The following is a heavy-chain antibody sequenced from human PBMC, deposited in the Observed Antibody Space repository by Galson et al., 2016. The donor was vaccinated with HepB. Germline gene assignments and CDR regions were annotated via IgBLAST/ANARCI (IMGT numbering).Heavy chain of an antibody. CDR1: GFTFDDAW. CDR3: TTAQLGAGNYYNVDY. V-gene: IGHV3-15*01. Sequence: SLRLSCAASGFTFDDAWMTWVRQAPGKGLQWVGRIKSKTDGGTTEYAAPVKGRFTISRDDSKVKLYLQMNSLKAEDTAVYYWTTAQLGAGNYYNVDYWGQGTLVTVSS. CDR2: IKSKTDGGTT. J-gene: IGHJ4*02. D-gene: IGHD3-10*01.